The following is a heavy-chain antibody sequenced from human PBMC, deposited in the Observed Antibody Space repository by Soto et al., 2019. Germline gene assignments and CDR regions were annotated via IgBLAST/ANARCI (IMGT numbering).Heavy chain of an antibody. V-gene: IGHV6-1*01. D-gene: IGHD6-19*01. CDR1: GDSVSSNSAA. Sequence: SQTPSLTCAISGDSVSSNSAAWNWIRQSPSRGLEWLGRTYYRSQWYNEYAVSVKSRITINPDTSENQFSLQLNSVTPEDTAVYYCARGRSSGWFFDYWGPGILVTVSS. CDR3: ARGRSSGWFFDY. CDR2: TYYRSQWYN. J-gene: IGHJ4*02.